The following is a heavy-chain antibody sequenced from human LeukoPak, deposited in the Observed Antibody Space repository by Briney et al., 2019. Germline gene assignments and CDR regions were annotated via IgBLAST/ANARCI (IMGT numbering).Heavy chain of an antibody. Sequence: SETLSLTCTVSGGSISSYYWSWIRQPPGKGLEWIGYIYYSGSTNYNPSLKSRVTISVDTSKNQFSLKLSSVTAADTAVYYCARTGRDGYNGWGQGTLVTVSS. CDR3: ARTGRDGYNG. V-gene: IGHV4-59*08. CDR1: GGSISSYY. D-gene: IGHD5-24*01. J-gene: IGHJ4*02. CDR2: IYYSGST.